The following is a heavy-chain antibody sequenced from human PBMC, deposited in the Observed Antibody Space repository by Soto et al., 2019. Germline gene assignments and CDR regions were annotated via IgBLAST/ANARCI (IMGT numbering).Heavy chain of an antibody. V-gene: IGHV3-33*01. CDR3: ARALWFGAYYYYGMDV. J-gene: IGHJ6*02. Sequence: QVELVESGGGVVQPGRSLRLSCAASGFIFSSYGMHWVRQAPGKGLEWVAVIWYDGSNKYYADSVKGRFTISRDNSKNTLYLQMNSLRAEDTAVYYCARALWFGAYYYYGMDVWGQGTTVTVSS. CDR1: GFIFSSYG. CDR2: IWYDGSNK. D-gene: IGHD3-10*01.